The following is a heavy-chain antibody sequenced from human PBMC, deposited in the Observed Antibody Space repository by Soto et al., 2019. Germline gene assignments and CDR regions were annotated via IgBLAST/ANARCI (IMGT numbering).Heavy chain of an antibody. CDR2: ISYDGSNK. D-gene: IGHD3-22*01. CDR3: AKESPSYYDSSGYIDY. V-gene: IGHV3-30*18. J-gene: IGHJ4*02. CDR1: GFTFSSYG. Sequence: GGSLRLSCAASGFTFSSYGMHWVRQAPGKGLEWVAVISYDGSNKYYADPVKGRFTISRDNSKNTLYLQMNSLRAEDTAVYYCAKESPSYYDSSGYIDYWGQGTMVTVYS.